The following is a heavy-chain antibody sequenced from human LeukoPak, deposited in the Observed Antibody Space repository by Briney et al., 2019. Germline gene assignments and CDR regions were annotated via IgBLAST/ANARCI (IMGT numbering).Heavy chain of an antibody. Sequence: ASVKVSCKPSGYTFTVNYLHWVRQAPGQGLEWVGWMNPNSGGTGYAQKFQGRVTMTRDTSISTAYMELSSLTSDDPAVYYCRGGGGTSWFDYWGQGSLVTVSS. D-gene: IGHD2-2*01. CDR1: GYTFTVNY. CDR3: RGGGGTSWFDY. J-gene: IGHJ4*02. CDR2: MNPNSGGT. V-gene: IGHV1-2*02.